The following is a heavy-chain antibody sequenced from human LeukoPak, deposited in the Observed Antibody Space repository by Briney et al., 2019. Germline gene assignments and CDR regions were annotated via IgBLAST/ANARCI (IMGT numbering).Heavy chain of an antibody. Sequence: GGSLRLSCATSGFTFRNYEMSWVRQTLGEGLEWVSYISSSGSSTYYADSVKGRFTISRDNAKSSLCLQMDSLRAGDTAVYYCAREDGSQLDYWGRGTLVTVSS. V-gene: IGHV3-48*03. CDR3: AREDGSQLDY. CDR1: GFTFRNYE. J-gene: IGHJ4*02. CDR2: ISSSGSST. D-gene: IGHD1-26*01.